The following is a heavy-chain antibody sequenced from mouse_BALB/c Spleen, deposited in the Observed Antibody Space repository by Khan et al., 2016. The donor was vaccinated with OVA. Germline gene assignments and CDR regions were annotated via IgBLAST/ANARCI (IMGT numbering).Heavy chain of an antibody. CDR1: GFNIKDTY. CDR3: VRPSYDRRNFDY. CDR2: INPANGNT. Sequence: EVKLVESGAELVKPGASVKLSCTASGFNIKDTYIHWVKRRPEQGLEWIGRINPANGNTEYDPKFQGKATMSADTSSNTAYLQLSSLKSGDTAVDYCVRPSYDRRNFDYWGAGTTVTVSS. J-gene: IGHJ1*01. V-gene: IGHV14-3*02. D-gene: IGHD2-10*02.